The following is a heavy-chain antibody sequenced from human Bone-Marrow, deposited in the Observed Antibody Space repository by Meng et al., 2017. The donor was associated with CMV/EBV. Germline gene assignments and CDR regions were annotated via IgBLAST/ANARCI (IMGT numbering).Heavy chain of an antibody. CDR2: IKQYGSEK. V-gene: IGHV3-7*04. J-gene: IGHJ4*02. Sequence: GESLKISCAASGFTFSSYWMSWVRQAPGKGLEWVANIKQYGSEKYYVDSVKGRFTISRDNAKNSLYLQMNSLRAEDTAVYYCARGLYDFWSGYRITYDYWGQGTLVTVSS. D-gene: IGHD3-3*01. CDR3: ARGLYDFWSGYRITYDY. CDR1: GFTFSSYW.